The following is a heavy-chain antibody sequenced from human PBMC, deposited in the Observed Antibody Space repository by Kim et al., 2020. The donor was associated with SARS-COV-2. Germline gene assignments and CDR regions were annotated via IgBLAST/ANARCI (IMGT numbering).Heavy chain of an antibody. CDR2: IKQDGSEK. D-gene: IGHD3-16*02. CDR3: ARGLSYYDYVWGSYRYY. Sequence: GGSLRLSCAASGVTFSSYWMSWVRQAPGKGLEWVANIKQDGSEKYYVDSVKGRFTISRDNAKNSLYLQMNSLRAEDTAVYYCARGLSYYDYVWGSYRYY. V-gene: IGHV3-7*01. J-gene: IGHJ6*01. CDR1: GVTFSSYW.